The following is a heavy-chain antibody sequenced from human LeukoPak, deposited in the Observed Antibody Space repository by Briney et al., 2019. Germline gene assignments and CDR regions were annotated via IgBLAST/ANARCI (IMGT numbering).Heavy chain of an antibody. V-gene: IGHV1-2*06. D-gene: IGHD3-22*01. CDR1: GYTFTGYY. CDR2: INPNNGAT. J-gene: IGHJ4*02. CDR3: ARGGYYDSSGYDTFDY. Sequence: ASVKVSCKASGYTFTGYYIHWVRQAPGQGLEWMGRINPNNGATSYAQKLQGRVTITGDTSISTAYMELSSLRSDDTAVYYCARGGYYDSSGYDTFDYWGQGTLVTVSS.